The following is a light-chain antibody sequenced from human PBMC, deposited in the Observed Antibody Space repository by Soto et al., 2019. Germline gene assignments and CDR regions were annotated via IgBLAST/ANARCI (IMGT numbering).Light chain of an antibody. V-gene: IGKV3-11*01. J-gene: IGKJ4*02. CDR2: DAS. CDR1: QSVRNS. CDR3: QQRSKWTGQ. Sequence: ENVLTHTLAALPLSKLDRATRSLRASQSVRNSLAWYQQQPGQAPRLLIYDASNRATGIPARFSGSGSGTDFTLTISSLEPTDFAVYYCQQRSKWTGQFGVGTKVDIK.